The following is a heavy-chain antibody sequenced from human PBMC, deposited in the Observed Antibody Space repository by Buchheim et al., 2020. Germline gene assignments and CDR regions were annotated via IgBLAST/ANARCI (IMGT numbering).Heavy chain of an antibody. CDR2: ISPDGNEV. Sequence: EVQLVESGGGLVQPGGSLRLSCATAGFTFSRFWMGWVRQAPGKGLEWVANISPDGNEVYYVDSVKGRFTISRDNAKNSLYPQMNSLRAEDTGFYYCARDTGAFFFDSWGQGTL. J-gene: IGHJ4*02. CDR1: GFTFSRFW. V-gene: IGHV3-7*01. D-gene: IGHD3-10*01. CDR3: ARDTGAFFFDS.